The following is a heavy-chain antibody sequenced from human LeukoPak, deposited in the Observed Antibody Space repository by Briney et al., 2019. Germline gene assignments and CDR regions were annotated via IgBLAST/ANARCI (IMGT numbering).Heavy chain of an antibody. CDR1: GFNFSSYA. D-gene: IGHD3-9*01. Sequence: QPGRSLRLSCAASGFNFSSYAIHWVRQAPGKGLEWVSAISGSGGSTYYADSVKGRFTISRDNPKNTLYLQMNSLRAEDTAVYYCARGPGGRYFDWLARYYYYYYYMDVWGKGTTVTISS. V-gene: IGHV3-23*01. CDR3: ARGPGGRYFDWLARYYYYYYYMDV. J-gene: IGHJ6*03. CDR2: ISGSGGST.